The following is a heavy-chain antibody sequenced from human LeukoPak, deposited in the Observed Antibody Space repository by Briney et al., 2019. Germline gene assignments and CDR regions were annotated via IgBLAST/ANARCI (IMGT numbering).Heavy chain of an antibody. J-gene: IGHJ4*02. CDR1: GFTFSSYD. CDR3: ARPELPGWSVLFDF. D-gene: IGHD2-15*01. CDR2: ISSSSSYT. V-gene: IGHV3-21*01. Sequence: SGGSLRLSCAASGFTFSSYDMHWVRQATGKGLEWVSSISSSSSYTYYADSVKGRFTISRDNAKNSLYLQMNSLRAEDTAVYYCARPELPGWSVLFDFWGQGTLVTVSS.